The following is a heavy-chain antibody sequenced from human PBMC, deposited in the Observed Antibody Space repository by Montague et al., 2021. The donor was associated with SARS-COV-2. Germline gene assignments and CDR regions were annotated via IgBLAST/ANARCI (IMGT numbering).Heavy chain of an antibody. D-gene: IGHD6-13*01. Sequence: SQTLSLTCTVSGGTISSSSYFWGWIRQPPGKGLEWIGSIYYSGSTYYNPSLKSRVTISVDTSKNQFSLKLSSVTAADTAVYYCARAVIAAAGTTSFDYWGQGTLVTVSS. J-gene: IGHJ4*02. CDR1: GGTISSSSYF. V-gene: IGHV4-39*01. CDR2: IYYSGST. CDR3: ARAVIAAAGTTSFDY.